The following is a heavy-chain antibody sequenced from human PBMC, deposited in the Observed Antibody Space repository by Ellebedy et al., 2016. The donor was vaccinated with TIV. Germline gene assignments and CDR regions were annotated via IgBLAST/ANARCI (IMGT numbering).Heavy chain of an antibody. Sequence: GGSLRLSCAASGFTFSSYSMNWVRQAPGKGLEWVSSISSSSSYIFYADSVKGRFTISRDNAKNSLYLQMNSLRADDTAVYYCARAPVTRAVSKGENYFDYWGQGTLVTVSS. CDR2: ISSSSSYI. V-gene: IGHV3-21*01. CDR3: ARAPVTRAVSKGENYFDY. D-gene: IGHD1-14*01. J-gene: IGHJ4*02. CDR1: GFTFSSYS.